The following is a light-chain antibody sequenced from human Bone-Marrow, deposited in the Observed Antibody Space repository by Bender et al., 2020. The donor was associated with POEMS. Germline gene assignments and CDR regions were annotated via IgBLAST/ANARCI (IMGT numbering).Light chain of an antibody. Sequence: QSALTQPRSVSGSPGQSITISCTGTSSDIGAYNYVSWYQHHPGQAPKLMIYDVTTRPSGVSYRFSGSKSGNAASLTISGLQAEDEADYYCSSYTRSNTVVFGGGTKVTVL. CDR2: DVT. CDR3: SSYTRSNTVV. CDR1: SSDIGAYNY. J-gene: IGLJ3*02. V-gene: IGLV2-14*03.